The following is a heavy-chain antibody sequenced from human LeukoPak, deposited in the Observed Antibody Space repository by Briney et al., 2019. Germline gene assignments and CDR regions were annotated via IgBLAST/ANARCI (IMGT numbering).Heavy chain of an antibody. CDR3: ARGRSTYYDILTGCLFDY. CDR2: INHSGST. J-gene: IGHJ4*02. D-gene: IGHD3-9*01. V-gene: IGHV4-34*01. Sequence: SETLSLTCAVYGGSFSGYYWSWIRQPPGKGLEWIGEINHSGSTNYNPSLKSRVTISVDTSKNQFSLKLSSVTAADTAVYYWARGRSTYYDILTGCLFDYWGQGTLVTVSS. CDR1: GGSFSGYY.